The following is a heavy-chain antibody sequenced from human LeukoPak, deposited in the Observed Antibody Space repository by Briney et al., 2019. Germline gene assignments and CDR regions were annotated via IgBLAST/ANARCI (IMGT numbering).Heavy chain of an antibody. CDR3: ASRYCSSTSCYGVYFDY. V-gene: IGHV3-66*01. D-gene: IGHD2-2*01. CDR2: IYSGGST. J-gene: IGHJ4*02. Sequence: GGSLRLSCAASGFTVSSNYMSWVRQAPGKGLEWVSVIYSGGSTYYADPVKGRFTISRDNSKNTLYLQMNSLRAEDTAVYYCASRYCSSTSCYGVYFDYWGQGTLVTVSS. CDR1: GFTVSSNY.